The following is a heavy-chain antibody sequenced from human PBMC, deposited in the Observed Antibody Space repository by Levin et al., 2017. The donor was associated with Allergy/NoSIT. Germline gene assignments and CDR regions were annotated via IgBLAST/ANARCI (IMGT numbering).Heavy chain of an antibody. J-gene: IGHJ2*01. CDR3: ARGSVVIPWWYFDL. V-gene: IGHV3-48*02. Sequence: ASVKVSCAASGFTFSSYRMSWVRQAPGKGLEWVSYISSGSGTIKYADSVRGRFTISRDNAENSLNLQINNLRDEDTAVYYCARGSVVIPWWYFDLWARGTLVTVSS. CDR2: ISSGSGTI. D-gene: IGHD3-22*01. CDR1: GFTFSSYR.